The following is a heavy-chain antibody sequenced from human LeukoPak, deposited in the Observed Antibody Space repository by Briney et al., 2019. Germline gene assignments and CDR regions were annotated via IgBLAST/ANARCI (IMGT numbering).Heavy chain of an antibody. Sequence: GGSLRLSCAASGFTFSSYWMSWVRQAPGKGLEWVANIKQDGSEKYYVDSLKGRFTISRDNAKNSLYLQMNSLRAEDTAVYYCARIRRGWSQNWDYWGQGTLVTVSS. CDR3: ARIRRGWSQNWDY. J-gene: IGHJ4*02. D-gene: IGHD6-19*01. V-gene: IGHV3-7*01. CDR1: GFTFSSYW. CDR2: IKQDGSEK.